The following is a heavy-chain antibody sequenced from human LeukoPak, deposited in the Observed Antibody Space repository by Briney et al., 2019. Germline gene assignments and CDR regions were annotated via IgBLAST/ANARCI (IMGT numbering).Heavy chain of an antibody. CDR1: GFTFSDYY. D-gene: IGHD1-1*01. V-gene: IGHV3-11*01. Sequence: GGSLRLSCAASGFTFSDYYMSWIRQAPGKGLEWVSYISSSGSTIYYADSVKGRFTISRDNAKNSLYLQMNSLRAEDTAVYYCARDLQLERRDGAAFDIWGQGTMVTVSS. J-gene: IGHJ3*02. CDR3: ARDLQLERRDGAAFDI. CDR2: ISSSGSTI.